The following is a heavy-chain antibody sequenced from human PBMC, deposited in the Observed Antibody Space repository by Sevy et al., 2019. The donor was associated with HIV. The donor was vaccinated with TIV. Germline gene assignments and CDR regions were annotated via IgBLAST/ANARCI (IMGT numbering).Heavy chain of an antibody. Sequence: GGSLRLSCAASGFTFSSYSMNWVRQAPGKGLEWVSYISSSSSTIYYADSVKGRFTISRDNAKNSLYLQMNSLRDEDTAVYYCERDRGTAMVSYIFDYWGQGTLVTVSS. D-gene: IGHD5-18*01. CDR2: ISSSSSTI. CDR3: ERDRGTAMVSYIFDY. CDR1: GFTFSSYS. V-gene: IGHV3-48*02. J-gene: IGHJ4*02.